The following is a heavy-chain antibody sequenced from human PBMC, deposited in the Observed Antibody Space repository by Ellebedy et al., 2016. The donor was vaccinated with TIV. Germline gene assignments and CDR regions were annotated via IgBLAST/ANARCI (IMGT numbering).Heavy chain of an antibody. CDR2: LSFDGSTK. D-gene: IGHD1-1*01. J-gene: IGHJ6*02. V-gene: IGHV3-30*18. Sequence: GESLKISCTASGFTFRDFGMNWVRQAPGEGLQWVAVLSFDGSTKYSADSVKGRFTISRDNSKNTLYLQMNNLRREDTAVYYCAKNRWNVTAAGGTSLGIAYGMDVWGQGTTVIVSS. CDR1: GFTFRDFG. CDR3: AKNRWNVTAAGGTSLGIAYGMDV.